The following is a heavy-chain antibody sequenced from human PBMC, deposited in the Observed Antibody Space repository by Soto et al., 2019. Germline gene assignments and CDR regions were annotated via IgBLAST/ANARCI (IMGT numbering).Heavy chain of an antibody. J-gene: IGHJ6*02. V-gene: IGHV3-7*03. D-gene: IGHD3-3*02. CDR2: IKPDGSEE. CDR1: GQTFNRYW. Sequence: DVQLAESGGGLVQPGGSLRLSCVASGQTFNRYWMSWVRQAPGKGLEWVANIKPDGSEEYYVGSVKGRFTISRDNAKKSLYLQMNSLRAEDTAIYYCVSTHFASWSFAFSGMDVWGQGTTVIVSS. CDR3: VSTHFASWSFAFSGMDV.